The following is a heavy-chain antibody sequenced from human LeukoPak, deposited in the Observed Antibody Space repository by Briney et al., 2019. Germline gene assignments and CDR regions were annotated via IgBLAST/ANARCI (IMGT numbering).Heavy chain of an antibody. Sequence: ASVKVSCKASGYTFTGYYMHWVRQAPGQGLEWMGWINPNSGGTNYAQKFQGRVTMTRDTSISTAHMELSRLRSDDTAVYYCAREYYDILTAFIDYWGQGTLVTVSS. J-gene: IGHJ4*02. CDR2: INPNSGGT. CDR1: GYTFTGYY. CDR3: AREYYDILTAFIDY. D-gene: IGHD3-9*01. V-gene: IGHV1-2*02.